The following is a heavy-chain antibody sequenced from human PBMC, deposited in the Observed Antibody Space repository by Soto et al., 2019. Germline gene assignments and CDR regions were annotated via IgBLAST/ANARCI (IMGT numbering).Heavy chain of an antibody. CDR3: ANEGRGSGSFDY. CDR1: GFTFSSYG. V-gene: IGHV3-30*18. CDR2: ISYDGSNK. D-gene: IGHD3-10*01. J-gene: IGHJ4*02. Sequence: QVQLVESGGGVVQPGRSLRLSCAASGFTFSSYGMHWVRQAPGKGLEWVAVISYDGSNKYYADSVKGRFTISRDNSKNTLYLQMNSLRGEDTAVYYCANEGRGSGSFDYWGQGTLVTVSS.